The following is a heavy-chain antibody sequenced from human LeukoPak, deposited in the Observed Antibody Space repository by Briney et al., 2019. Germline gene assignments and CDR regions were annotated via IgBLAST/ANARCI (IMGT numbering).Heavy chain of an antibody. J-gene: IGHJ4*02. D-gene: IGHD1-26*01. CDR1: GYTFTSYA. Sequence: ASGTVSCKASGYTFTSYAMNLVRQAPGQGLEWMGWINTNTGNPTYAQGFTGRFVFSLDSSVSTAYLQISSLKAEDTAVYYCARDPSIVGATFDYWGQGTLVTVSS. CDR2: INTNTGNP. CDR3: ARDPSIVGATFDY. V-gene: IGHV7-4-1*02.